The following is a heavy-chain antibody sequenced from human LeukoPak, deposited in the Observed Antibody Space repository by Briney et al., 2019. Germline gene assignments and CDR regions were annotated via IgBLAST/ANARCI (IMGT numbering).Heavy chain of an antibody. CDR3: ARGVIAAAGPPTFDY. D-gene: IGHD6-13*01. CDR1: GFTFSSYE. V-gene: IGHV3-48*03. Sequence: PGGSLRLSCAASGFTFSSYEMNWVRQAPGKRLEWVSYISSSGSTIYYADSVKGRFTISRDNAKNSLYLQMNSLRAEDTAVYYCARGVIAAAGPPTFDYWGQGTLVTVSS. J-gene: IGHJ4*02. CDR2: ISSSGSTI.